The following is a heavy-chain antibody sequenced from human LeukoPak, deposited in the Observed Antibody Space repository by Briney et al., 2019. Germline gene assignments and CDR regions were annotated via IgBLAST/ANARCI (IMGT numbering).Heavy chain of an antibody. CDR1: GGSISSYY. J-gene: IGHJ4*02. CDR2: IYSSGST. V-gene: IGHV4-4*07. Sequence: ASETLSLTCTVSGGSISSYYWSWIRQPAGKGLEWTGRIYSSGSTNYNPSLKSRVTMSVDTSKNQFCLKLSSVTAADTAVYYCASAPGGSSWSFDYWGQGTLVTVSS. D-gene: IGHD6-13*01. CDR3: ASAPGGSSWSFDY.